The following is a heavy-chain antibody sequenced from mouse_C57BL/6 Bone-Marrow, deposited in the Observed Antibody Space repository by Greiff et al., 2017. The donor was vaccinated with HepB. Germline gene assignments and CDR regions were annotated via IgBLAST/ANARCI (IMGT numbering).Heavy chain of an antibody. Sequence: EVQVVESGGGLVKPGGSLKLSCAASGFTFSSYAMSWVRQTPEKRLEWVATISDGGSYTYYPDNVKGRFTISRDNAKNNLYLQMSHLKSEDTAMYYCARAPPYYYGYYFDYWGQGTTLTVSS. V-gene: IGHV5-4*01. CDR1: GFTFSSYA. D-gene: IGHD1-1*01. CDR2: ISDGGSYT. CDR3: ARAPPYYYGYYFDY. J-gene: IGHJ2*01.